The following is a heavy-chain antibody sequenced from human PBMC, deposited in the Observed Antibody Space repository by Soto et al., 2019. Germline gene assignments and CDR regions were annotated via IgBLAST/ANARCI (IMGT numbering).Heavy chain of an antibody. Sequence: GESLKISCKGSGYSFTSYWISWVRQMPGKGLEWMGRIDPSDSYTNYSPSFQGHVTISADKSISTAYLQWSSLKASDTAMYYCARQDYYDSSGYYYWFDPWGQGTLVTVSS. CDR2: IDPSDSYT. J-gene: IGHJ5*02. D-gene: IGHD3-22*01. V-gene: IGHV5-10-1*01. CDR3: ARQDYYDSSGYYYWFDP. CDR1: GYSFTSYW.